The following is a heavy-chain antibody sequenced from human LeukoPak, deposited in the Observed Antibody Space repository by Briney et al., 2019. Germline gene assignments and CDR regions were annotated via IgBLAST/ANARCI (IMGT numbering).Heavy chain of an antibody. J-gene: IGHJ4*02. CDR1: GYTLMAYY. CDR2: INPNSGGT. CDR3: ARSGDTAMAMAEFDY. Sequence: APVKVSCKASGYTLMAYYMHWVRQAPGQGLEWMGWINPNSGGTNYAQKFQGRVTMTRDTSITTAYMDLSRLRSDDTAVYYCARSGDTAMAMAEFDYWGQGTLVNVSS. V-gene: IGHV1-2*02. D-gene: IGHD5-18*01.